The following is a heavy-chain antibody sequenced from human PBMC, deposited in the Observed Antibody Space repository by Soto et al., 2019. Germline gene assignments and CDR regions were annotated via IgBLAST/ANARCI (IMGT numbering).Heavy chain of an antibody. CDR2: IWYDGSNK. D-gene: IGHD3-22*01. V-gene: IGHV3-33*01. Sequence: VGSLRLSCAASGFTFSSYGMHWVRQAPCKGLEWVAVIWYDGSNKYYADSVKGRFTISRDNSKNTLYLQMNSLRAEDTAVYYCARTYYYDSSGYYPLDYWGQGTLVTVSS. CDR3: ARTYYYDSSGYYPLDY. J-gene: IGHJ4*02. CDR1: GFTFSSYG.